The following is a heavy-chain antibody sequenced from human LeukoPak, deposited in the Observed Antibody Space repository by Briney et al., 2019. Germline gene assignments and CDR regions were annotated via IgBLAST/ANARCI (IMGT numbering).Heavy chain of an antibody. CDR1: GFTFSNHW. CDR3: ARPTWTNYMDV. CDR2: IREDGAHT. Sequence: GGPLRLSCVPSGFTFSNHWMSWVRAPTGKAIEWVANIREDGAHTNYVDSVKGRFTISRDHAKNSLCLQMDGLRVDDTAVYFCARPTWTNYMDVWGKGTAVTISS. V-gene: IGHV3-7*01. D-gene: IGHD3/OR15-3a*01. J-gene: IGHJ6*03.